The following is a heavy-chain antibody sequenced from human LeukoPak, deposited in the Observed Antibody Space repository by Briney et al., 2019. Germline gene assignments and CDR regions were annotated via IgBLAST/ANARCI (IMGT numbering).Heavy chain of an antibody. D-gene: IGHD6-19*01. V-gene: IGHV5-51*01. CDR1: GYSFTNYW. CDR2: IYLGDSDT. Sequence: GESLKISCKGSGYSFTNYWIGWVRQMPGKGLEWMGIIYLGDSDTRYSPSFQGQVTISADKSISTAYLQWSSLKASDTAIYYCARHPSYTSGWPLDYWYQGTLVTVSS. CDR3: ARHPSYTSGWPLDY. J-gene: IGHJ4*02.